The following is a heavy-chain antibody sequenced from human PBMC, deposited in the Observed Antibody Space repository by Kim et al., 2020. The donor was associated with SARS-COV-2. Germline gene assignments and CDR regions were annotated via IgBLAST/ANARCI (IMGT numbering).Heavy chain of an antibody. D-gene: IGHD2-15*01. J-gene: IGHJ5*02. V-gene: IGHV1-2*02. Sequence: ASVKVSCKASGYTFTGYYIHWVRHVPGQGLEYMGWISPNSGGTNYAQKFQDRVTMTRDTSISTAYMELSRLRSDDTAVYYCASGYCSGGSCYDWFDPWGQGTLVTVSS. CDR1: GYTFTGYY. CDR3: ASGYCSGGSCYDWFDP. CDR2: ISPNSGGT.